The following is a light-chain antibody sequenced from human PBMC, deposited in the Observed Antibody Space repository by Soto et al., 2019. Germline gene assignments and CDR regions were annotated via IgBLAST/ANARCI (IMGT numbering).Light chain of an antibody. J-gene: IGKJ1*01. CDR2: AAS. CDR1: QSISSD. CDR3: PQSYTSPRT. V-gene: IGKV1-39*01. Sequence: DIQMTQSPSSLSASVGDRVTITCRASQSISSDLNWYQQKPGKAPKLLMYAASSLQSGVPSRFSGSGSGTDFSLTISSLQPEDFATYYWPQSYTSPRTFGQGTKVEIK.